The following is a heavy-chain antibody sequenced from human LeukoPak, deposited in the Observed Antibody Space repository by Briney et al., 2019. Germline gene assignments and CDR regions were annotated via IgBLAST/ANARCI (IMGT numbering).Heavy chain of an antibody. Sequence: PGGSLRLSCAASRFSFSYFWMHWVRQAPGKGLVWVSRINRDGSGTSYADSVKGRFTISRDNAKNTLSLQMNSLRAEDTAMYYCTRELEYRGSPDDAFDIWGQGTMVTVSS. J-gene: IGHJ3*02. CDR2: INRDGSGT. D-gene: IGHD1-26*01. CDR3: TRELEYRGSPDDAFDI. V-gene: IGHV3-74*01. CDR1: RFSFSYFW.